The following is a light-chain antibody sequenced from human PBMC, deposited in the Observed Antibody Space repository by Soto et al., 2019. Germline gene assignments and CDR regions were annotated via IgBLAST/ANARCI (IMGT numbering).Light chain of an antibody. J-gene: IGKJ1*01. CDR1: QSVRSSY. CDR3: QHYGGSPPVT. CDR2: GAS. Sequence: EIVLTQSPGTLSLSPGERATLSCRASQSVRSSYLAWYQQKPGQAPRLLIYGASTRATGIPDRFSGSGSGTDFTLTNRRLAPEDFAVYYCQHYGGSPPVTFGQGTKVEIK. V-gene: IGKV3-20*01.